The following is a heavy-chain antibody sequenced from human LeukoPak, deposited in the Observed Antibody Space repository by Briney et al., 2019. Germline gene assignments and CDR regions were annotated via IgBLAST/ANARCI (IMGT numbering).Heavy chain of an antibody. V-gene: IGHV3-74*01. CDR1: GFTFSNDW. D-gene: IGHD1-26*01. CDR2: ILGDGSVT. Sequence: GGSLRLSCAASGFTFSNDWMHWVRQAPGKGLVWVARILGDGSVTSYADSVKGRFTLSRDNAKNTLYLQMSSLRAEDTAVYYCAKEVGATLAFDIWGQGTMVTVSS. CDR3: AKEVGATLAFDI. J-gene: IGHJ3*02.